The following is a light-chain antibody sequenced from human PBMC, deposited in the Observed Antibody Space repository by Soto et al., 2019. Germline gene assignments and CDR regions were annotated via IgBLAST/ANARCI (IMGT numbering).Light chain of an antibody. CDR3: SSYTRSSPQRV. Sequence: QSALTQPASVSGSPGQSITISCTGTSSDVGGYNYVSWYQQHSGKAPKLMIYDVSNRPSGVSNRVSGSKSGNTASLTISGLQAEDEADHYCSSYTRSSPQRVFGGGTKVTVL. V-gene: IGLV2-14*01. J-gene: IGLJ2*01. CDR1: SSDVGGYNY. CDR2: DVS.